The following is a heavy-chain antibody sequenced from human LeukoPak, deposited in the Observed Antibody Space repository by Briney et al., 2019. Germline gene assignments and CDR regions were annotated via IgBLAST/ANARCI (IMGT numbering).Heavy chain of an antibody. V-gene: IGHV4-34*01. J-gene: IGHJ3*02. D-gene: IGHD3-10*01. CDR1: GGSFSGYY. CDR3: ARVTMVRGVPDAFDI. CDR2: INHSGST. Sequence: SETLSLTCVVYGGSFSGYYWSWIRQPPGKGLEWIGEINHSGSTNYNPSLKSRVTISVDTSKNQFSLKLSSVTAADTAVYYCARVTMVRGVPDAFDIWGQGTMVTVSS.